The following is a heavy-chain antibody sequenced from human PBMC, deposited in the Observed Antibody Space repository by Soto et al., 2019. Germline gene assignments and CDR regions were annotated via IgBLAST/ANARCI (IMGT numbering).Heavy chain of an antibody. Sequence: QVQLVQSGAEVKKPGASVKVSCKASGYTFTSYDINWVRQATGQGLEWMGWMKPNSGNTGYAQKFQGRVTMTRNTSISTAYMELSSLRSEDTAVYYCARRGYSSSWYYYYYYGMDVWGQGTTVTVSS. CDR3: ARRGYSSSWYYYYYYGMDV. V-gene: IGHV1-8*01. CDR1: GYTFTSYD. J-gene: IGHJ6*02. CDR2: MKPNSGNT. D-gene: IGHD6-13*01.